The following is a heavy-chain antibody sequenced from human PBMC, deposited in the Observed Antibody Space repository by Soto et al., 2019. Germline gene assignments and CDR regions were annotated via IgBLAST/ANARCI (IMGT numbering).Heavy chain of an antibody. CDR2: ISYSSSTT. CDR3: EKVIVGDTGARRLDF. J-gene: IGHJ4*02. CDR1: GFTFSSYV. V-gene: IGHV3-23*01. Sequence: EGQLLESGGGLVQPGGSPSLSCAASGFTFSSYVMSWVRQAPGKGLEWVSTISYSSSTTYYAESVKGRFTISIDNSRNTLYLQMNGLRAVDTALYYCEKVIVGDTGARRLDFWGQGTLVTVSS. D-gene: IGHD1-26*01.